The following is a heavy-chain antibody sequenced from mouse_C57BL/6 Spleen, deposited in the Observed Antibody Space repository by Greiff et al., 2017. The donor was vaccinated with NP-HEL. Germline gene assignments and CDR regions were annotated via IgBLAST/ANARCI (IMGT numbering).Heavy chain of an antibody. CDR1: GYSITSGYY. V-gene: IGHV3-6*01. J-gene: IGHJ1*03. CDR3: ARDKTWDEDWYFDV. CDR2: ISYDGSN. D-gene: IGHD4-1*01. Sequence: EVKLMESGPGLVKPSQSLSLTCSVTGYSITSGYYWNWIRQFPGNKLEWMGYISYDGSNNYNPSLKNRISITRDTSKNQFFLKLNSVTTEDTATYYCARDKTWDEDWYFDVWGTGTTVTVSS.